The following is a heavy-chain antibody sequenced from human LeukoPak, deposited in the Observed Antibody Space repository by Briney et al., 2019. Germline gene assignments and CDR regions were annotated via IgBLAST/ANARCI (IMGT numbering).Heavy chain of an antibody. J-gene: IGHJ4*02. CDR2: IYPDDSDT. CDR1: GSSFTSYW. D-gene: IGHD3-10*01. CDR3: ARQYGSGSYDY. V-gene: IGHV5-51*01. Sequence: PGESLQISCKGSGSSFTSYWIGWVRQLPGKGLECMGIIYPDDSDTRYSPSFQGQVTISADKSISTAYLQWSSLKASDTAMYYCARQYGSGSYDYWGQGTLVTVSS.